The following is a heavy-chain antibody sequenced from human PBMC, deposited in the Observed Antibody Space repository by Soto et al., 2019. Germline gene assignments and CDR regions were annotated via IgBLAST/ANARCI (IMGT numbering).Heavy chain of an antibody. V-gene: IGHV3-48*02. D-gene: IGHD3-22*01. J-gene: IGHJ5*02. Sequence: GGALRLSCAASGFTFSSYSMNWVRQAPGKGLEWVSYISSSSSTIYYADSVKGRFTISRDNAKNSLYLQMNSLRDEDTAVYYCARDYYDSSGIYNWFDPWGQGTLVTVSS. CDR1: GFTFSSYS. CDR3: ARDYYDSSGIYNWFDP. CDR2: ISSSSSTI.